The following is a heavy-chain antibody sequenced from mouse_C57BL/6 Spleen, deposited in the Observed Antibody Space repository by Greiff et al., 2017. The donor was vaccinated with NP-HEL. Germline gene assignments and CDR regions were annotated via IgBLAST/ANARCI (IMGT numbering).Heavy chain of an antibody. CDR2: IYPGDGDT. D-gene: IGHD1-1*01. V-gene: IGHV1-80*01. J-gene: IGHJ1*03. CDR1: GYAFSSYW. Sequence: QVHVKQSGAELVKPGASVKISCKASGYAFSSYWMNWVKQRPGKGLEWIGQIYPGDGDTNYNGKFKGKATLTADKSSSTAYMQLSSLTSEDSAVYFCARSRDPLLRYFDVWGTGTTVTVSS. CDR3: ARSRDPLLRYFDV.